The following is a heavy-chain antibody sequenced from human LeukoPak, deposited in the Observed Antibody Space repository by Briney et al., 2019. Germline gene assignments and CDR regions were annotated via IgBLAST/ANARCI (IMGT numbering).Heavy chain of an antibody. D-gene: IGHD4-17*01. CDR1: GGSISTYY. Sequence: PSETLSLTCTVSGGSISTYYWSWIRQPPGTGLEWIGYIYYSGSTNYNPSLKSRLTISVDTSKNQFSLKLSSVTAADTAVYYCARGRGLTVATSHFDSWGQGTLVTVSS. CDR3: ARGRGLTVATSHFDS. CDR2: IYYSGST. V-gene: IGHV4-59*01. J-gene: IGHJ4*02.